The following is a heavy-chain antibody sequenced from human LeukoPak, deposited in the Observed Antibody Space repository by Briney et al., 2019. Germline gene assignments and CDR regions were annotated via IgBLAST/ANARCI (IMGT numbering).Heavy chain of an antibody. D-gene: IGHD3-3*01. CDR1: GGTFSSYA. J-gene: IGHJ6*02. CDR3: ARERITIFGVVINSYYYYGMDV. V-gene: IGHV1-69*13. Sequence: ASVKVSCKASGGTFSSYAISWVRQAPGQGLEWMGGIIPIFGTANYAQKFQGRVTITADESTSTAYMELSSLRSEDTAVYYCARERITIFGVVINSYYYYGMDVWGRGTTVTVSS. CDR2: IIPIFGTA.